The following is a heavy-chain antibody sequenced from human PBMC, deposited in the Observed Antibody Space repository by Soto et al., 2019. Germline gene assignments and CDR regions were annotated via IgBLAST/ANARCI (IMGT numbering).Heavy chain of an antibody. Sequence: QVQLVQSGAEVKKPGASVTVSCRSSGDTFNDYCIHWVRQAPGQGLEWMGWINPNGGVTKYAQKFQGWVTMTRDTSIRTVYMQLSRLRSDDTAVYYCARESGGATATLAYYYFYMDVWGTGTTVTVSS. CDR1: GDTFNDYC. CDR2: INPNGGVT. V-gene: IGHV1-2*04. CDR3: ARESGGATATLAYYYFYMDV. J-gene: IGHJ6*03. D-gene: IGHD5-12*01.